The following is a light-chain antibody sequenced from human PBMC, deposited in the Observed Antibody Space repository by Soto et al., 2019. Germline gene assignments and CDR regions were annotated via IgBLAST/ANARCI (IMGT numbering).Light chain of an antibody. CDR1: SSNIGAGFD. CDR3: QSYDSSLSGFYV. J-gene: IGLJ1*01. CDR2: GNI. Sequence: QSVLTQPPSVSGAPGQRVTISGTGTSSNIGAGFDVHWYQQLPGTAPKLLIYGNIYRPSGVPDRFSGSKSGTSASLAIAGLQAEDEAEYFCQSYDSSLSGFYVFGSGTKVTVL. V-gene: IGLV1-40*01.